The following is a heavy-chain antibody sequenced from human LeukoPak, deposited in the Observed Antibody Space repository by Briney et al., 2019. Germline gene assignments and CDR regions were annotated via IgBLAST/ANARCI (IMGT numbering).Heavy chain of an antibody. CDR1: GYTFTDYY. V-gene: IGHV1-2*02. CDR2: MDPRSGET. Sequence: ASVKASCKASGYTFTDYYIHWVRQAPGQGLEWMGWMDPRSGETNHAQRFQGRVIMTRDTSITTAYMELSRLRSDDTAVYYCALEVYYSDNSAFDYWGQGTLVTVSS. J-gene: IGHJ4*01. D-gene: IGHD4-11*01. CDR3: ALEVYYSDNSAFDY.